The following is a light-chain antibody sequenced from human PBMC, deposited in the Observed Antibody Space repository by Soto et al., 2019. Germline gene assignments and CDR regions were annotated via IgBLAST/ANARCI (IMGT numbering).Light chain of an antibody. V-gene: IGLV2-14*01. CDR2: DVS. J-gene: IGLJ1*01. CDR1: SSDVGGYNY. CDR3: SSYTTTSTGV. Sequence: QSALTQPASVSGSPGQSITISCTGTSSDVGGYNYVSWYQQHPGRAPKLMIYDVSNRPSGVSDRFSGSKSGNTASLTISGLQAEDEADYSCSSYTTTSTGVFGTGTKVPVL.